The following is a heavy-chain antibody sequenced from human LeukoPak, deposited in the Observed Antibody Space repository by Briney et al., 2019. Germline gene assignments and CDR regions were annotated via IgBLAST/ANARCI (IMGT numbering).Heavy chain of an antibody. CDR1: GFTFSSYS. CDR3: ARGVAAGTSD. J-gene: IGHJ4*02. D-gene: IGHD6-13*01. V-gene: IGHV3-21*01. CDR2: ISSSSSYI. Sequence: GGSLRLSCAASGFTFSSYSMIWVRQAPGKGLEWVSSISSSSSYIHYADSVKGRFTISRDNAKNSLYLQMNSLRAEDTAVYYCARGVAAGTSDWGQGTLVTVSS.